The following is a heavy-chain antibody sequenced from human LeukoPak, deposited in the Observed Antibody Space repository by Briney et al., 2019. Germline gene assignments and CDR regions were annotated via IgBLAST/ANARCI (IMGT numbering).Heavy chain of an antibody. Sequence: GRSLRLSCAASGFTFSNYSMNWVRQAPGKGVEWVSPISSSGSYIYYADSVKGRFTISRDNAKNSLYLQMNSLRAEDTAVYYCAVTKGGARLKYYYYMDVWGKGTTVTISS. CDR3: AVTKGGARLKYYYYMDV. CDR1: GFTFSNYS. V-gene: IGHV3-21*04. D-gene: IGHD3-16*01. CDR2: ISSSGSYI. J-gene: IGHJ6*03.